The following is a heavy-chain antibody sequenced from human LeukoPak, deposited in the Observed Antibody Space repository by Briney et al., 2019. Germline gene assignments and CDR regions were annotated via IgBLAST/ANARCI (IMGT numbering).Heavy chain of an antibody. Sequence: GGSLRLSCAASGFTFSSYAMSWVRQAPGKGLEWVSAISGSGGSTYYADSVKGRFTISRGNSKNTLYLQMNSLRAEDTAVYYCAKDFPMLRYFDWLPGGGAFDIWGQGTMVTVSS. CDR3: AKDFPMLRYFDWLPGGGAFDI. J-gene: IGHJ3*02. D-gene: IGHD3-9*01. CDR1: GFTFSSYA. V-gene: IGHV3-23*01. CDR2: ISGSGGST.